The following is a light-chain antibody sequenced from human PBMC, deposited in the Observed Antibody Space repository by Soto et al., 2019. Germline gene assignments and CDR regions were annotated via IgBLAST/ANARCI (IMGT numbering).Light chain of an antibody. V-gene: IGKV3-20*01. CDR1: QSVTSNY. J-gene: IGKJ1*01. CDR2: GAS. Sequence: EIVLTQSPGTLSLSPGERATLSCRASQSVTSNYVAWYQQKPGQAPRLLIYGASSRATGIPDRISGSGSGTDFTLTISRLEPEDFAVYYCQQYGGSPQTFGQETKVEMK. CDR3: QQYGGSPQT.